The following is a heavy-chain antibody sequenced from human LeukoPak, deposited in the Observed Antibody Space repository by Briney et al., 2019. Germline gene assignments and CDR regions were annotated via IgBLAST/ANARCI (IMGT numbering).Heavy chain of an antibody. CDR2: IYYSGST. CDR1: GGSISSSSYY. D-gene: IGHD2/OR15-2a*01. CDR3: ARGVIFRGLVDY. Sequence: SETLSLTCTVSGGSISSSSYYWGWIRQPPGKGLEWIGSIYYSGSTYYNPSLKSRVTISADRSQNQFSLRLSSVTAADTAVYYCARGVIFRGLVDYWGQGTLVTVSS. J-gene: IGHJ4*02. V-gene: IGHV4-39*07.